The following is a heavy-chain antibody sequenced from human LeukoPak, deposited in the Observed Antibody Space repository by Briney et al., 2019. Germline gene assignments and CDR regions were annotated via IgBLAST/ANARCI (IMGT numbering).Heavy chain of an antibody. V-gene: IGHV3-43*01. Sequence: PGGSLRLSCAASGFTFDDYTMHWVRQAPGKGLEGVSLINWDGCSTYYADSVKGRFTISRDNSKNSLYLQMNSLRTEDTALYYCAREISQGVWFGEGFDPWGQGTLVTVSS. D-gene: IGHD3-10*01. CDR3: AREISQGVWFGEGFDP. J-gene: IGHJ5*02. CDR1: GFTFDDYT. CDR2: INWDGCST.